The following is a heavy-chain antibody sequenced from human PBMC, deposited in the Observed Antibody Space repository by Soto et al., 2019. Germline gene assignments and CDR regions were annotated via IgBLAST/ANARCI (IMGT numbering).Heavy chain of an antibody. CDR1: GFTFSSYG. CDR3: AKGAHSSGWLNWFDP. Sequence: QAGGSLRLSCAASGFTFSSYGMHWVRQAPGKGLEWVAVISYDGSNKYYADSVKGRFTISRGNSKNTLYLQMNSLRAEDTAVYYCAKGAHSSGWLNWFDPWGQGTLVTVSS. D-gene: IGHD6-19*01. J-gene: IGHJ5*02. CDR2: ISYDGSNK. V-gene: IGHV3-30*18.